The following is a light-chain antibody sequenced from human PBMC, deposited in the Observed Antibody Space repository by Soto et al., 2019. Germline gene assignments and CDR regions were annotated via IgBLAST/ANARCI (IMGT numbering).Light chain of an antibody. CDR2: GAS. CDR1: QSVSSN. J-gene: IGKJ2*02. V-gene: IGKV3-15*01. CDR3: QKYNYWPPGCT. Sequence: EIVMTQSPATLSVSPGERATLSCRASQSVSSNLAWYQQKPGQIPRLLIYGASTRATGIPARFSGSGSGTEFTLTISSLQSEDFAVYYCQKYNYWPPGCTFGQGTKLEIK.